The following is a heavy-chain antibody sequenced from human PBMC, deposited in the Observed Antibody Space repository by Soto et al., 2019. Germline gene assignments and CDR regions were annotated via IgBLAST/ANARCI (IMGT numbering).Heavy chain of an antibody. CDR1: GGSISSHY. J-gene: IGHJ4*02. Sequence: SETLSLTCTVSGGSISSHYCRWIRQPPGKGLECIGYIYYSGSTNYNPSLKSRATISVDTSKNQFSLKLSSVTAADTAVYYCARNYGDYVEYWVQGTLVTVTP. D-gene: IGHD4-17*01. V-gene: IGHV4-59*08. CDR3: ARNYGDYVEY. CDR2: IYYSGST.